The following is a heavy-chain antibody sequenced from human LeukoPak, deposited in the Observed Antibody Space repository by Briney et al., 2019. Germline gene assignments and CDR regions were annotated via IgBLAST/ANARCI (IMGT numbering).Heavy chain of an antibody. Sequence: ASVKVSCKASGYIFSSYYMHWVRQAPGQGLEWMGIVNPSGGTTTYAQQFEGRVTTTSDTSTSTAYMELSSLRSEDTAVYYCARDRPIIMVRGVISTNYYYYYGMDVWGQGTTVTVSS. D-gene: IGHD3-10*01. V-gene: IGHV1-46*01. J-gene: IGHJ6*02. CDR1: GYIFSSYY. CDR3: ARDRPIIMVRGVISTNYYYYYGMDV. CDR2: VNPSGGTT.